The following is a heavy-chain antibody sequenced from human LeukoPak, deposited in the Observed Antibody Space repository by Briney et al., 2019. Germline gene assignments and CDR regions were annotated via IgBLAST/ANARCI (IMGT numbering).Heavy chain of an antibody. D-gene: IGHD3-22*01. CDR3: ARDYYDSSGGNFDY. Sequence: GGSLRLSCAASGFTFSSYAMHWVRQAPGKGLEWVAVISYDGSNKYYADSVKGRFTISRDNSKNTLYLQMNSLRAEDTAVYYCARDYYDSSGGNFDYWGQGTLVTVSS. CDR2: ISYDGSNK. V-gene: IGHV3-30-3*01. CDR1: GFTFSSYA. J-gene: IGHJ4*02.